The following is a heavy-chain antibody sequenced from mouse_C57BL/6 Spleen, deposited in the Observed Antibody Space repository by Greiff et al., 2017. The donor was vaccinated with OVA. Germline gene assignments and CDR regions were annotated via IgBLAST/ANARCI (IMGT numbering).Heavy chain of an antibody. CDR2: ISSGGDYI. CDR1: GFTFSSYA. CDR3: TRPQLRSPWFAY. D-gene: IGHD3-2*02. J-gene: IGHJ3*01. V-gene: IGHV5-9-1*02. Sequence: VMLVESGEGLVKPGGSLKLSCAASGFTFSSYAMSWVRQTPEKRLEWVAYISSGGDYIYYADTVKGRFTISRDNARNTLYLQMSSLKSEDTAMYYCTRPQLRSPWFAYWGQGTLVTVSA.